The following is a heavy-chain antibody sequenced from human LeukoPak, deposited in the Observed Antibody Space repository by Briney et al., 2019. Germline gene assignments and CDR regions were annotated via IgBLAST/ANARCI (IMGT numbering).Heavy chain of an antibody. V-gene: IGHV4-34*01. CDR2: INHSGST. J-gene: IGHJ4*02. D-gene: IGHD6-13*01. CDR3: ARAGLYSSSWNFDY. Sequence: PSETLSLTFAVYGGSFSGYYWSWIRQPPGKGLEWIGEINHSGSTNYNPSLKSRVTISVDTSKNQFSLKLSSVTAADTAVYYCARAGLYSSSWNFDYWGQGTLVTVSS. CDR1: GGSFSGYY.